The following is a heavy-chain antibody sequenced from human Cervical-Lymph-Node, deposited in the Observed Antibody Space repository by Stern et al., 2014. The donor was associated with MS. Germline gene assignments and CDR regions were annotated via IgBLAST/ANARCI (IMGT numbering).Heavy chain of an antibody. CDR2: ISVGTGPT. Sequence: QVQLVESGAEVKKPGASMKISCKASGYNFTEHAIHWVRQAPGQRLEWMGWISVGTGPTKYSQNFHIRISFTRNKATSAAYMDLSSLSPDDSAVYYCARQPDCSDFLDFWGQGTLVTVSS. D-gene: IGHD4-11*01. CDR1: GYNFTEHA. V-gene: IGHV1-3*01. J-gene: IGHJ4*02. CDR3: ARQPDCSDFLDF.